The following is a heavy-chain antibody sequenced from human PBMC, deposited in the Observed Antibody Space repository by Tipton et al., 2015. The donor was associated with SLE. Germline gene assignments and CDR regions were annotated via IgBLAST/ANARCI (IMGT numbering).Heavy chain of an antibody. CDR2: ISSSGSTI. D-gene: IGHD6-13*01. V-gene: IGHV3-48*03. CDR1: GFTFSSYE. J-gene: IGHJ4*02. Sequence: SLRLSCAASGFTFSSYEMNWVRQAPGKGLEWVSYISSSGSTIYYADSVKGRFTISRDNAKNSLYLQMNSLRAEDTAVYYCARAGRSSMPPFDYWGQGTLVTVSS. CDR3: ARAGRSSMPPFDY.